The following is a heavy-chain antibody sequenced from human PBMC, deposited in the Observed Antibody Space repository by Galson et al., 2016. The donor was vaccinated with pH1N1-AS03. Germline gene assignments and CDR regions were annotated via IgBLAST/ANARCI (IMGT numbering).Heavy chain of an antibody. V-gene: IGHV2-5*01. CDR3: ARRSWDPKEGFDY. D-gene: IGHD1-26*01. Sequence: PALVTPPQTLTLTCDFSGFSLHTNGVGVAWVRQPPGKALEWLAHIYWNDNKLYRPSLKTRLTITNDTSKNQVVLSMTNMDPTDTATYYCARRSWDPKEGFDYWGQGTLVTVSS. CDR1: GFSLHTNGVG. J-gene: IGHJ4*02. CDR2: IYWNDNK.